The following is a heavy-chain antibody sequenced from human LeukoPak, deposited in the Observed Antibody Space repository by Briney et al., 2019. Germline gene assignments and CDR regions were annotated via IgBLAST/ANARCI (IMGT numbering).Heavy chain of an antibody. CDR3: ARGPRWVVVPAAMNEYFQH. Sequence: GGSLRLTCAASGFTFSYYEMNWVRQAPGKGLVWVSRINSDGSSTSYADSVKGRFTVSRDNAKNTLYLQMNSLRAEDTAVYYCARGPRWVVVPAAMNEYFQHWGQGTLVTVSS. J-gene: IGHJ1*01. CDR2: INSDGSST. CDR1: GFTFSYYE. V-gene: IGHV3-74*01. D-gene: IGHD2-2*01.